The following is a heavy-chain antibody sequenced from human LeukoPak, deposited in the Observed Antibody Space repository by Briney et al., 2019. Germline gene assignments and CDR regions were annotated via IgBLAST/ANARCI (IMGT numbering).Heavy chain of an antibody. CDR2: IIPILGTA. CDR3: ARASVLNYFDY. J-gene: IGHJ4*02. V-gene: IGHV1-69*05. D-gene: IGHD2-2*01. Sequence: SVKVSCKASGGTFSSYAISWVRQAPGHGLEWMGGIIPILGTANYAQKFQGRVTITTDESTSTASMALSSLRSEDTAVYYCARASVLNYFDYWGQGTLVTVSS. CDR1: GGTFSSYA.